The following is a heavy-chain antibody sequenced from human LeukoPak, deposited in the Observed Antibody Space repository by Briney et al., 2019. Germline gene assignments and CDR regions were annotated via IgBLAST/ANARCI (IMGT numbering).Heavy chain of an antibody. J-gene: IGHJ4*02. CDR2: INAGNGNT. Sequence: ASVKVSCKASGYTFTSYAMHWVRQAPGQRLEWMGWINAGNGNTKYSQKFPGRVTITRDTSASTAYMELSSLRSEDTAVYYCARVLGATMPFDYWGQGTLVTVPS. D-gene: IGHD1-26*01. CDR1: GYTFTSYA. CDR3: ARVLGATMPFDY. V-gene: IGHV1-3*01.